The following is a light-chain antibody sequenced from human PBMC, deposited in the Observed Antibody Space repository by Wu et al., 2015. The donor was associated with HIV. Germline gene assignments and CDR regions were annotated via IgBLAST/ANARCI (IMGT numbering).Light chain of an antibody. V-gene: IGKV3-15*01. CDR1: QSVSGN. CDR2: EAS. Sequence: ERVMTQSPATLSVSPGERATLSCRASQSVSGNLAWYQQRPGQAPRLVIYEASTRATGIPARFSGSGSGTDFSLTISSMQSEDFALYYCQQYDSWPYTFGQGTKLEIK. J-gene: IGKJ2*01. CDR3: QQYDSWPYT.